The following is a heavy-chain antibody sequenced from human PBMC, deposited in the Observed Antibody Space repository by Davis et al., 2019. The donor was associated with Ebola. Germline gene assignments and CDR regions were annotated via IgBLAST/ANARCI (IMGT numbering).Heavy chain of an antibody. V-gene: IGHV1-46*01. CDR1: GYTFTSYY. Sequence: AASVQVSCKASGYTFTSYYMHWVRQPPGQGLEWMGIINPSGGSTSYAQKFQGRVTKNRDTSTSTVYMELSSLRSEDMAVYYCARALGTRTPYGMDVWGKGTTVTVSS. D-gene: IGHD3-16*01. J-gene: IGHJ6*04. CDR3: ARALGTRTPYGMDV. CDR2: INPSGGST.